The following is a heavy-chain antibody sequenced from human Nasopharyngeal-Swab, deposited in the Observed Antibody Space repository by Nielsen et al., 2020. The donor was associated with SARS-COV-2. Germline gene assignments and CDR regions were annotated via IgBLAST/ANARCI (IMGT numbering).Heavy chain of an antibody. Sequence: ASVKVSCKASGYTFTSYAMNWVRQAPGQGLEWMGWINTNTGNPTYAQGFTGRFVFSLDTPVSTAYLQISSLKAEDTAVYYCACLVVAATHSKYYYYGTDVWGQGTTVTVSS. J-gene: IGHJ6*02. D-gene: IGHD2-15*01. CDR2: INTNTGNP. CDR1: GYTFTSYA. CDR3: ACLVVAATHSKYYYYGTDV. V-gene: IGHV7-4-1*02.